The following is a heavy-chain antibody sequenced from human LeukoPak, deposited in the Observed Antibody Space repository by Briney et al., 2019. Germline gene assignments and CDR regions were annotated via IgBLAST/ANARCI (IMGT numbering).Heavy chain of an antibody. CDR1: GYTFTSYG. V-gene: IGHV1-18*01. CDR3: ARAPPMTTVTSPEYFQH. J-gene: IGHJ1*01. D-gene: IGHD4-17*01. CDR2: ISAYNGNT. Sequence: ASVKVSCKASGYTFTSYGISWVRQAPGQGLEWMGWISAYNGNTNYAQKLQGRVTMTTDTSTSTAYMELRSLRSDDTAVYYCARAPPMTTVTSPEYFQHWGQGTLVTASS.